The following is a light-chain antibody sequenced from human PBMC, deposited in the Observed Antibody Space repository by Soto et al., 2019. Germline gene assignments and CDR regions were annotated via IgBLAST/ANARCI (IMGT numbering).Light chain of an antibody. V-gene: IGKV3-15*01. CDR1: QFVSSR. J-gene: IGKJ1*01. CDR2: DTS. Sequence: DIVVTQSPSTLSASPGERVTLSCRASQFVSSRLAWYQLRPGQVPRLLIYDTSPRAPGISTRLSSSGYGTEYTHTNSSLQSEDFAVDYCQEYIQWPPGMFGPGTTVDIK. CDR3: QEYIQWPPGM.